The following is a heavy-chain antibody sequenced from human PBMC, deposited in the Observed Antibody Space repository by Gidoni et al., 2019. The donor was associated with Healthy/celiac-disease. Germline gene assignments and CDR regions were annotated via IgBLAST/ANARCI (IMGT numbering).Heavy chain of an antibody. CDR2: ILPILGIA. J-gene: IGHJ6*02. D-gene: IGHD1-1*01. Sequence: QVQRVQSGAEVKKPGSSVKVSCKASGGTCSSYTISWVRQAPGQGSEWMGSILPILGIANYAQKFQGRVTITVDKSTSTASLELSSLSSEDTAVYYCARALQQRVYYYYYGMDVWGQGTTVTVSS. CDR1: GGTCSSYT. V-gene: IGHV1-69*02. CDR3: ARALQQRVYYYYYGMDV.